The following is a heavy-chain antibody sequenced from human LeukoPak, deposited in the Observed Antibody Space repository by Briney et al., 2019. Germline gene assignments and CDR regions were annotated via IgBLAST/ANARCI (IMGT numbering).Heavy chain of an antibody. Sequence: SETLSLTCTVSGGSITSRSSSWGWIRQAPGKGLEWIGTISFSGGTYYTPSLKSRVTISIDTSKNQLSLKLSSVTAADTAVYYCAGGPGGYCSGGSCESIDYWGQGTLVTVSS. J-gene: IGHJ4*02. V-gene: IGHV4-39*07. CDR3: AGGPGGYCSGGSCESIDY. CDR1: GGSITSRSSS. D-gene: IGHD2-15*01. CDR2: ISFSGGT.